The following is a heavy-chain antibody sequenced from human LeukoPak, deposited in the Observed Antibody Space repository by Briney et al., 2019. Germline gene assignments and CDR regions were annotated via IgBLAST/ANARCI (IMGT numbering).Heavy chain of an antibody. CDR3: ARESDYYDSSGYYWYFDL. D-gene: IGHD3-22*01. CDR2: IYYSGST. V-gene: IGHV4-59*01. Sequence: SETLSLTCTVSGGSISSYYWSWVRQPPGKGLEWIGYIYYSGSTNYNPSRKSRVTISVDTSKNQFSLKLSSVTAADTAVYYCARESDYYDSSGYYWYFDLWGRGTLVTVTS. J-gene: IGHJ2*01. CDR1: GGSISSYY.